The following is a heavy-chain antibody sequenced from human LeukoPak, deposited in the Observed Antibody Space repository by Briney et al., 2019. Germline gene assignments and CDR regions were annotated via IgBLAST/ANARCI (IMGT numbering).Heavy chain of an antibody. CDR3: ARDYMGYCSSTSCNSWFDP. V-gene: IGHV1-69*01. D-gene: IGHD2-2*01. J-gene: IGHJ5*02. CDR1: GGTFSSYA. Sequence: RASVKVSCKASGGTFSSYAISWVRQAPGQGLEWMGGIIPIFGTANYAQKFQGRVTITADESTSTAYMELSSLRSEDTAVYYCARDYMGYCSSTSCNSWFDPWGQGTLVTVSS. CDR2: IIPIFGTA.